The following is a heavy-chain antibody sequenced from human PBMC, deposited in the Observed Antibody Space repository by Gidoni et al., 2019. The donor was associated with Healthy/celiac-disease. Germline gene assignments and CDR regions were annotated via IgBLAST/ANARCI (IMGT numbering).Heavy chain of an antibody. D-gene: IGHD3-10*01. CDR2: SSGSGGST. CDR1: GFTFSSYA. V-gene: IGHV3-23*01. Sequence: EVQLLESGGGLVQPGGSLRLSCAASGFTFSSYAMSWVRQAPGKGLEWVSASSGSGGSTYYADSVKGRFTISRDNSKNTLYLQMNSLRAEDTAVYYCAKVTMVRGVIIILWGQGTLVTVSS. J-gene: IGHJ4*02. CDR3: AKVTMVRGVIIIL.